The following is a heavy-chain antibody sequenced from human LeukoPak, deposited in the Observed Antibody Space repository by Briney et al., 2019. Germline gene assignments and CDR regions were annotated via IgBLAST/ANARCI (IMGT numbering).Heavy chain of an antibody. V-gene: IGHV4-34*01. CDR2: INHSGST. D-gene: IGHD6-19*01. CDR3: ARTKEWLVYDAFDI. J-gene: IGHJ3*02. CDR1: GGSFSGYY. Sequence: SETLSLTCAVYGGSFSGYYWSWIRQPPGKGLEWIGEINHSGSTNYNPSLKSRVTISVDTSKNQFSLKLSSVTAADTAVYYCARTKEWLVYDAFDIWGQGTMVTVSS.